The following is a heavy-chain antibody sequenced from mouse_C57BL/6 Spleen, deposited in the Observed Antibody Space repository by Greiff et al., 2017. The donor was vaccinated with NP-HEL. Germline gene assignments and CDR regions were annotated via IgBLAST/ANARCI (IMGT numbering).Heavy chain of an antibody. CDR3: ARSYRYYFDY. CDR2: IYPGDGDT. J-gene: IGHJ2*01. Sequence: QVQLQQSGPELVKPGASVKISCKASGYAFSSSWMNWVKQRPGKGLEWIGRIYPGDGDTNYNGKFKGKATLTADKSSSTAYMQLSSLTSEDSAVYFCARSYRYYFDYWGQGTTLTVSS. D-gene: IGHD1-1*01. V-gene: IGHV1-82*01. CDR1: GYAFSSSW.